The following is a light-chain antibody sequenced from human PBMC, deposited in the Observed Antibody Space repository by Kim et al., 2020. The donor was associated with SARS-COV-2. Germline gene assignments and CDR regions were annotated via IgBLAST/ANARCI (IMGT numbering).Light chain of an antibody. CDR3: SSYASNIAWV. CDR2: EVG. J-gene: IGLJ3*02. V-gene: IGLV2-8*01. CDR1: SSDVGRYNY. Sequence: GQSDTIACTGNSSDVGRYNYVSWYQKHRGKAPKLMIYEVGPRPSGVPAHFSGCKSGNTASLTVSGLQAEDEADYYCSSYASNIAWVFGGGTQLTVL.